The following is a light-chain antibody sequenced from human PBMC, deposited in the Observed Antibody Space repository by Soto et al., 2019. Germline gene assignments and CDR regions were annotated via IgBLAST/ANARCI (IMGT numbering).Light chain of an antibody. J-gene: IGKJ2*01. CDR1: QSLVHSNGNTY. V-gene: IGKV2-30*02. CDR3: MQGTHWPYT. CDR2: KVS. Sequence: DVVLTQSPLSLPVTLGQPASISCRSSQSLVHSNGNTYLNWFLQRPGQSPRRLIYKVSDRDSGVPGRFSGSGSGTDFTLKISRVEAEDVGVYYCMQGTHWPYTFGQGTKLEI.